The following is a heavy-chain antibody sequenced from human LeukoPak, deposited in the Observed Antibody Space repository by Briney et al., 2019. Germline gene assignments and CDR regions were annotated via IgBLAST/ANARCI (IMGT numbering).Heavy chain of an antibody. V-gene: IGHV1-18*01. J-gene: IGHJ5*02. CDR2: ISGYNGNT. CDR3: ARGPRYCSTTSCYNEWYWFDP. CDR1: GYTFTSYV. Sequence: ASVKVSCKASGYTFTSYVISWVRPAPGQGLEWMGWISGYNGNTNYAQNFQGRVTMTTDTSTSTVYMEVRSLRSVDTDVYYCARGPRYCSTTSCYNEWYWFDPWGQGTLVTVSS. D-gene: IGHD2-2*02.